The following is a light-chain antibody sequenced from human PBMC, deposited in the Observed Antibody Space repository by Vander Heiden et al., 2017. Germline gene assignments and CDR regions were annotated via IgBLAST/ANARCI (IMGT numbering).Light chain of an antibody. CDR2: GVS. Sequence: QSALTQPASVSGSPGQSITLSCTGTSSDVGDYNYVSWYQQHPGKAPKLLIYGVSNRPSGVSHRFSGSKSGNTASLTISGLQAEDEADYYCSSYSSSSTLVVFGGGTELTVL. CDR3: SSYSSSSTLVV. V-gene: IGLV2-14*03. J-gene: IGLJ3*02. CDR1: SSDVGDYNY.